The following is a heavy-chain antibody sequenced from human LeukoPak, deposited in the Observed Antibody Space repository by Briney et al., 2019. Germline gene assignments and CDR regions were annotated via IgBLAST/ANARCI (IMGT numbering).Heavy chain of an antibody. CDR3: AKDGDYYDSSGYSLFDY. V-gene: IGHV3-30*02. CDR2: IRYDGSKK. Sequence: GGSLRLSCAASGFTFSSYGMHGVRQTPGRGREGVAVIRYDGSKKYYADSVTDRLTISRANSKHTLYLKMNSLRAQDTAVYYCAKDGDYYDSSGYSLFDYWGQGPLVTVSS. D-gene: IGHD3-22*01. CDR1: GFTFSSYG. J-gene: IGHJ4*02.